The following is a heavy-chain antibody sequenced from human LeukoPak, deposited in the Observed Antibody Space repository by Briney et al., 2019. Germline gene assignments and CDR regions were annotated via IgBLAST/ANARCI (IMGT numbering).Heavy chain of an antibody. D-gene: IGHD5-18*01. CDR1: GFTFSSYS. J-gene: IGHJ3*02. V-gene: IGHV3-21*01. Sequence: PGGSLRLSCAASGFTFSSYSMNWVRQAPGKGLEWVSSISSSSSYIYYADSVKGRFTISRDNAKNSLYLQMNSLRAEDTAVYYCARNTAMVWAFDIWGQGTMVTVSS. CDR2: ISSSSSYI. CDR3: ARNTAMVWAFDI.